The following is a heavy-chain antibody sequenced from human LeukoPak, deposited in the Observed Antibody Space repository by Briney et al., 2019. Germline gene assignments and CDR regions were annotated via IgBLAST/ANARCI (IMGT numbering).Heavy chain of an antibody. J-gene: IGHJ6*03. CDR1: GYTFTGYY. Sequence: GASVKVSCKASGYTFTGYYMHWVRQAPGQGLEWMGRINPNSGGTNYAQKFQGRVTMTRDTSISTAYMELSRLRSDDTAVCYCARAPRYYYGSGSFSAYYYYMDVWGKGTTVTVSS. CDR2: INPNSGGT. V-gene: IGHV1-2*06. D-gene: IGHD3-10*01. CDR3: ARAPRYYYGSGSFSAYYYYMDV.